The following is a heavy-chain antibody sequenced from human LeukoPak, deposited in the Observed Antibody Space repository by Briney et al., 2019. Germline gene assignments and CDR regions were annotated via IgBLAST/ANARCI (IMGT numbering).Heavy chain of an antibody. J-gene: IGHJ4*02. CDR3: ASSYYYGSDRPDY. Sequence: SETLSLTCTVSGGSISSGDYYWSWIRQPPGKGLEWIGYIYYSGSTYYNPSLKSRVTISVDTSKNQFSLKLSSVTAADTAGYYCASSYYYGSDRPDYWGQGTLVTVSS. CDR2: IYYSGST. CDR1: GGSISSGDYY. D-gene: IGHD3-10*01. V-gene: IGHV4-30-4*01.